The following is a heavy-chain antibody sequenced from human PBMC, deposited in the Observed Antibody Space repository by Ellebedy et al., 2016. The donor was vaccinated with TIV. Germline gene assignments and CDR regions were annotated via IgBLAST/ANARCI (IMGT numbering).Heavy chain of an antibody. J-gene: IGHJ5*02. CDR2: IMPIYGTP. Sequence: ASVKVSXKASGYTFTSYYMHWVRQAPGQGLEWMGGIMPIYGTPNYAQKFQGRVTMTRDTSTSTAYMELRSLRSDDTAVYYCATPGSLWFGAWGQGTLVTVSS. D-gene: IGHD1-14*01. CDR1: GYTFTSYY. V-gene: IGHV1-46*01. CDR3: ATPGSLWFGA.